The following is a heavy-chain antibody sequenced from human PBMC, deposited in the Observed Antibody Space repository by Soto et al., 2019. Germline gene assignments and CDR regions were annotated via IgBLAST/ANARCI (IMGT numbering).Heavy chain of an antibody. D-gene: IGHD3-22*01. CDR3: ARDLGMDYYDSSGPVDY. CDR2: ISYDGSNK. CDR1: GFTFSSYA. J-gene: IGHJ4*02. V-gene: IGHV3-30-3*01. Sequence: GGSLRLSSAASGFTFSSYAMHWVRQAPGKALEWVAFISYDGSNKYYADSVKGRFTISRDNSKNTLYLKMNSLRAEDTAVYYYARDLGMDYYDSSGPVDYWAPGAMETVST.